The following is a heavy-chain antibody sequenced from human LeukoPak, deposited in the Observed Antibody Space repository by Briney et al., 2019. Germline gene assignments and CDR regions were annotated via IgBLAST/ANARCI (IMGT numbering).Heavy chain of an antibody. J-gene: IGHJ4*02. V-gene: IGHV3-7*01. CDR1: GLTVGFKC. D-gene: IGHD5-18*01. Sequence: GGSLRLSCAASGLTVGFKCMSWVRQAPGKGLEWVANIKQDGSEKYYVDSVKGRFTISRDNAKNSLYLQMNSLRAEDTAVYYCARDLPIDTAMVESNGFDYWGQGTLVTVSS. CDR3: ARDLPIDTAMVESNGFDY. CDR2: IKQDGSEK.